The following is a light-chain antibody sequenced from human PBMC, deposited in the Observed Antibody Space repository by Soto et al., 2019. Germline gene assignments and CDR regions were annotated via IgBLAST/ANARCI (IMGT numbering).Light chain of an antibody. Sequence: QSALTQPPSASGSPGQSVTISCTGTSSDIGYYDYVSWYQKHPGTAPKVIIYEGSQRPSGVAGRFAGSTSGNMSFLTVSGLQADDEADYCCSSQAGYSAVVFGGGTKVTVL. CDR3: SSQAGYSAVV. CDR1: SSDIGYYDY. CDR2: EGS. J-gene: IGLJ2*01. V-gene: IGLV2-8*01.